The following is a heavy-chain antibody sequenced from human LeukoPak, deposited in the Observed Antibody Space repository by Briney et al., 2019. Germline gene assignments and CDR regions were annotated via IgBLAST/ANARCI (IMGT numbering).Heavy chain of an antibody. V-gene: IGHV4-59*12. Sequence: SETLSLTCTVSGGSISSYYCSWIRQPPGKGLEWIAYIYYSGSTNYNPPLKARVTISVDTSKNQFFLKLSSVTAADPAVFYCARDGIAVGGRYYYYMDVWGKGTTVTVSS. D-gene: IGHD6-19*01. CDR2: IYYSGST. CDR3: ARDGIAVGGRYYYYMDV. CDR1: GGSISSYY. J-gene: IGHJ6*03.